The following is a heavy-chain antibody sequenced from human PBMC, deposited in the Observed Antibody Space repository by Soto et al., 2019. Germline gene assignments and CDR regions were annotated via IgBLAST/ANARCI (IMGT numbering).Heavy chain of an antibody. J-gene: IGHJ4*02. Sequence: QVQLVQSGAEVKKPGASVKVSCKASGYTFTSYYMHWVRQAPGQGLEWMGIINPSGSTSYAQKFQGRVTMTRDTSTSTVYMELSSLRSEDTAVYYCARVYCSGGSCYSIDYWGQETLVTVSS. D-gene: IGHD2-15*01. CDR2: INPSGST. CDR1: GYTFTSYY. V-gene: IGHV1-46*03. CDR3: ARVYCSGGSCYSIDY.